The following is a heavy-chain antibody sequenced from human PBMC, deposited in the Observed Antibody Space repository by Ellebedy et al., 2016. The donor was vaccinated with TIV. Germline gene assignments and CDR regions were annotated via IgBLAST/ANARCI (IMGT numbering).Heavy chain of an antibody. V-gene: IGHV3-74*01. J-gene: IGHJ3*02. CDR1: GFTFSHYW. CDR3: VRDVNGAFDI. CDR2: IYSDGSRV. Sequence: GGSLRLSCAASGFTFSHYWMHWVRQAPGKGLVWVSRIYSDGSRVSYADSVKDRFSISRDNAENTLYLQMNSLRADDTAVYYCVRDVNGAFDIWGQGTMVTVSS.